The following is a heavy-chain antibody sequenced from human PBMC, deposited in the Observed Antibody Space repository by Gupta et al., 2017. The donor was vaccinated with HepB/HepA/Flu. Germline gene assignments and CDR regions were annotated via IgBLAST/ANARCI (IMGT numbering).Heavy chain of an antibody. D-gene: IGHD5-12*01. J-gene: IGHJ4*02. CDR2: IRSKAYGGTT. Sequence: EVQLVESGGGLVQPGRSLRLSCTASGFTFGDYAMSWVRQAPGKGLEWVGFIRSKAYGGTTEYAASVKGRFTNSRDDSKSIAYLQMNSLKTEDTAVYYCTREPGYSGYDPDYWGQGTLVTVSS. CDR3: TREPGYSGYDPDY. V-gene: IGHV3-49*04. CDR1: GFTFGDYA.